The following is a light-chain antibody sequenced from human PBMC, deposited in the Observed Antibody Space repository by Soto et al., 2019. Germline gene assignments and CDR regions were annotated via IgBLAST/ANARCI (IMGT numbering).Light chain of an antibody. V-gene: IGKV3-20*01. CDR2: AAS. Sequence: EIVLTQSPGTLSLSPGDRATLSCRASHSINTSFLAWFQQKPGQAPRLLIYAASTWATGIPDRFSGSASETDFTLTINRLEPEDSAVYYCQQYASAPFSLGPGTKVDIK. CDR1: HSINTSF. CDR3: QQYASAPFS. J-gene: IGKJ3*01.